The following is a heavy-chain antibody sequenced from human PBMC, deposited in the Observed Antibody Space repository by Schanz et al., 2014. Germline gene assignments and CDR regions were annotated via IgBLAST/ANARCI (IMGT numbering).Heavy chain of an antibody. J-gene: IGHJ4*02. CDR2: INSRNEV. V-gene: IGHV3-21*01. CDR1: RLTFANED. D-gene: IGHD6-25*01. Sequence: VQLVESGGGVVQPGRSLRLSCAASRLTFANEDIHWVRQAPGKGLEWVSVINSRNEVFSIDSVRGRFTIFRDNPKKSAYLQMNSLRADDTAVYYCSRGSVEDLDCWGQGTLVTVSS. CDR3: SRGSVEDLDC.